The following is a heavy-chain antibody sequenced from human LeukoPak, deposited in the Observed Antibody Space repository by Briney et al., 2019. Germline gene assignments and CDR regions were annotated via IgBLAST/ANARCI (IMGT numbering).Heavy chain of an antibody. V-gene: IGHV4-39*01. J-gene: IGHJ4*02. CDR2: IYYSGST. CDR3: AKAGYSSGWAYFDY. D-gene: IGHD6-19*01. Sequence: SETLSLTCSVSGGSISSSSYYWGWIRQPPGKGLEWIGSIYYSGSTYYNPSLKSRVTISVDTSKNQFSLKLSSVTAADTAEYYCAKAGYSSGWAYFDYWGQGTLVTVSS. CDR1: GGSISSSSYY.